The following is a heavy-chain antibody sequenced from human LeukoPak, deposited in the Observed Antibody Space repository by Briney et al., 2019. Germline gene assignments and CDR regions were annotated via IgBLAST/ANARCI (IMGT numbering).Heavy chain of an antibody. CDR2: IYYSGST. CDR1: GGSISSYY. V-gene: IGHV4-59*01. CDR3: ARVLDDRMVRGVHYFDY. J-gene: IGHJ4*02. D-gene: IGHD3-10*01. Sequence: PSETLSLTCTVSGGSISSYYWSWIRQPPGKGLEWIGYIYYSGSTNYNPSLKSRVTISVDTSKNQFSLKLSSVTAADTAVYHCARVLDDRMVRGVHYFDYWGQGTLVTVSS.